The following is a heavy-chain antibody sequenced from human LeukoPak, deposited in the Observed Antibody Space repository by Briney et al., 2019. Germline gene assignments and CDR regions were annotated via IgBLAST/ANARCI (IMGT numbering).Heavy chain of an antibody. CDR2: IWYDGSNR. J-gene: IGHJ4*02. V-gene: IGHV3-33*01. CDR1: GFTFSSHG. Sequence: SGGSLRLSCAASGFTFSSHGMHWVRQAPGKGLEWAAVIWYDGSNRYYADSVKGRFTISRDNSKNTLYLQMNSLRAEDTAVYYCARNDKGNSYGYSIDYWGQGTLVTVSS. D-gene: IGHD5-18*01. CDR3: ARNDKGNSYGYSIDY.